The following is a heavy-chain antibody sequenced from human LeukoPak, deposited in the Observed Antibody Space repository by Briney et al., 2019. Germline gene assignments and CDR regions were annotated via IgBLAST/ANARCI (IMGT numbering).Heavy chain of an antibody. CDR3: ARDPNYDILTGYYADAFDI. V-gene: IGHV3-20*04. CDR1: GFTFDDYG. CDR2: ITWNGAST. J-gene: IGHJ3*02. D-gene: IGHD3-9*01. Sequence: SGGPLRLSCAASGFTFDDYGMNWVRQAPGKGLEWVSGITWNGASTGYTDSVKGRFTISRDNAKNSLYLQMNSLRAEDTAVYYCARDPNYDILTGYYADAFDIWGQGTMVTVSS.